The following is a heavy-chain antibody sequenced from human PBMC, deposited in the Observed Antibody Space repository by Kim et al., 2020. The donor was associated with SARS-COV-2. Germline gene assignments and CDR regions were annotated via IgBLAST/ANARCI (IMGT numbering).Heavy chain of an antibody. D-gene: IGHD2-2*01. V-gene: IGHV3-23*01. CDR2: ISDSGGST. J-gene: IGHJ6*02. Sequence: GGSLRLSCAASGFTFSSYAMTWVRQAPGKGLEWVSSISDSGGSTYYTDSVKGRFTVSRDNSKNTLYLQMNSLRAEDTAVYYCAKSLSGGCSSTKCFLSMDVWGQGTTVTVSS. CDR1: GFTFSSYA. CDR3: AKSLSGGCSSTKCFLSMDV.